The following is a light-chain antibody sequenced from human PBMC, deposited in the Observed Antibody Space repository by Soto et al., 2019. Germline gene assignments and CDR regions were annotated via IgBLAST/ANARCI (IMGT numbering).Light chain of an antibody. CDR1: QSVSSY. CDR2: GAS. J-gene: IGKJ1*01. CDR3: QQYNNWPSWT. V-gene: IGKV3-15*01. Sequence: EKVMTQSPATLSMSPGERATLSCRASQSVSSYLDWYQHKPGQAPRLLIYGASTRATGIPARFSGSVSGTEFTLTISSLQSEDFAVYYCQQYNNWPSWTFGQGTKVEIK.